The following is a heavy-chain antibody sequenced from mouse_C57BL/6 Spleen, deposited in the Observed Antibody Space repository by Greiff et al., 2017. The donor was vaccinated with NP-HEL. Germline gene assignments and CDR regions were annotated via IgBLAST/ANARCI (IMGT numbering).Heavy chain of an antibody. Sequence: VQLQQSGAELVKPGASVKLSCKASGYTFTSYWMHWVKQRPGQGLEWIGMIHPNSGSTNYNEKFKSKATLTVDKSSSTAYMQLSSLTSEDSAVYYCARDGGRWYFDYWGQGTTLTVSS. CDR2: IHPNSGST. J-gene: IGHJ2*01. D-gene: IGHD3-3*01. V-gene: IGHV1-64*01. CDR1: GYTFTSYW. CDR3: ARDGGRWYFDY.